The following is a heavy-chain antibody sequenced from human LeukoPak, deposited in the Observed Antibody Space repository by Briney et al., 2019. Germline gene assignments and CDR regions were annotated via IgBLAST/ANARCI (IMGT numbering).Heavy chain of an antibody. CDR2: INPNSGGT. CDR3: ARDRGEIAVAGTNWFDP. CDR1: GYTFTGYY. J-gene: IGHJ5*02. V-gene: IGHV1-2*02. Sequence: ASVKVSCKASGYTFTGYYIHWVRQAPGQGLEWMGWINPNSGGTNYAQKFQGRVTMTRDTSISTAYMELSRLRSDDTAVYYCARDRGEIAVAGTNWFDPWGQGTLVTVSS. D-gene: IGHD6-19*01.